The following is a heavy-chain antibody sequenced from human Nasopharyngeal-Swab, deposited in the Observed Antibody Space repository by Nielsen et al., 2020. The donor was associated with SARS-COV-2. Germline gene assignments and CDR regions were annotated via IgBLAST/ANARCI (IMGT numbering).Heavy chain of an antibody. J-gene: IGHJ4*02. CDR1: GFTFSYYW. V-gene: IGHV3-7*03. CDR3: ARGYWWSFDY. CDR2: IKPDGSEK. D-gene: IGHD2-15*01. Sequence: GESLKISCAASGFTFSYYWMNWLRQAPGKGLEWVAIIKPDGSEKYYVDSVKGRFNISRDNAKNSLYLQMNSLRAEDTAVYYCARGYWWSFDYWGQGTLVTVSS.